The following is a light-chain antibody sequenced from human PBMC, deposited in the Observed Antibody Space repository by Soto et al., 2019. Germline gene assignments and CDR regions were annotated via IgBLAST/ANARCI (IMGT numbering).Light chain of an antibody. J-gene: IGLJ1*01. V-gene: IGLV1-40*02. CDR1: SSNIGAGYD. Sequence: QSVVTQPASVSLAPGRRVTISCTGSSSNIGAGYDVHWYQQRPGTAPKLLIFGNINRPSGVPDRFSGSKSGTSASLAITGLQAEDEGDYYCQSYDSTLSARYVFGTGTKVTVL. CDR3: QSYDSTLSARYV. CDR2: GNI.